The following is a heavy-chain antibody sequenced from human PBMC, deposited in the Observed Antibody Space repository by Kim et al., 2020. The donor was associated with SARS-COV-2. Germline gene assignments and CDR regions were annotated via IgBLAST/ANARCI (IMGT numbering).Heavy chain of an antibody. CDR3: ARGTVLRYFDWLSKNYFDY. J-gene: IGHJ4*02. Sequence: GGSLRLSCAASGFTFSSYSMNWVRQAPGKGLEWVSSISSSSSYIYYADSVKGRFTISRDNAKNSLYLQMNSLRAEDTAVYYCARGTVLRYFDWLSKNYFDYWGQGTLVTVSS. V-gene: IGHV3-21*01. CDR2: ISSSSSYI. CDR1: GFTFSSYS. D-gene: IGHD3-9*01.